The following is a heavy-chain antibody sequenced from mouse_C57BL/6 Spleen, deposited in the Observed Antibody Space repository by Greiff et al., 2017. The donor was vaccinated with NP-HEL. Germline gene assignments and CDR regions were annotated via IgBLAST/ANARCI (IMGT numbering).Heavy chain of an antibody. V-gene: IGHV1-82*01. CDR1: GYAFSSSW. J-gene: IGHJ4*01. CDR3: AGPDYYAMDY. CDR2: IYPGDGDT. Sequence: VQLQQSGPELVKPGASVKISCKASGYAFSSSWMNWVKQRPGKGLEWIGRIYPGDGDTNYNGKFKGKATLTADKSSSTAYMQLSSLTSEDSAVYFCAGPDYYAMDYWGQGTSVTVSS.